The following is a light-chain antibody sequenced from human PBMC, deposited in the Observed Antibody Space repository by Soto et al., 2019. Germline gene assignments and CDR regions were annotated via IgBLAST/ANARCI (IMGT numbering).Light chain of an antibody. CDR1: QSINTY. CDR3: QQTYTTPWT. V-gene: IGKV1-39*01. J-gene: IGKJ1*01. CDR2: TSS. Sequence: DIQMTQSPSSLSASVGDKVTITCRASQSINTYLSWYQKKPGEPPNLLLYTSSSLRSGVPSRFSGSGSWTDFTLTISSLQPEDFATYYCQQTYTTPWTFGQGIKVEIK.